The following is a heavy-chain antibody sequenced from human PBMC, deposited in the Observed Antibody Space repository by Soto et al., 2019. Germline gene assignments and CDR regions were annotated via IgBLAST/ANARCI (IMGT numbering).Heavy chain of an antibody. V-gene: IGHV3-21*01. CDR2: ISSSGSYI. D-gene: IGHD5-18*01. CDR1: GFTFSSYT. Sequence: PGGSLRLSCAASGFTFSSYTMNWVRQAPGKGLEWVSSISSSGSYIHYADSVKGRFTISSDNAKNSLFLQVDSLRAEDTAVYYCARDVETAMDGLNYFDPWGQGTPVTVSS. J-gene: IGHJ5*02. CDR3: ARDVETAMDGLNYFDP.